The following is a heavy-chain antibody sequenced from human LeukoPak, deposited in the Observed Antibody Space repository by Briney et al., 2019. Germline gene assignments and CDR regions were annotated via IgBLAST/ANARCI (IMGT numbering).Heavy chain of an antibody. Sequence: GGSLRLSCAASGLPLRDHYVDGVRQAPGEALEWVGRTRNKAHSVTTEYAACLKDKLPISRDDSRNSLYLQMNSLKTEGTAGYYCAGIAVSGGGYFDYWGQGTLVTVSS. CDR2: TRNKAHSVTT. D-gene: IGHD6-19*01. V-gene: IGHV3-72*01. J-gene: IGHJ4*02. CDR1: GLPLRDHY. CDR3: AGIAVSGGGYFDY.